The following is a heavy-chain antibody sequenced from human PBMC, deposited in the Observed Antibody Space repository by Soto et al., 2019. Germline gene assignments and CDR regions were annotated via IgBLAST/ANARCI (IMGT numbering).Heavy chain of an antibody. V-gene: IGHV3-48*03. CDR3: ARENDDAFDI. J-gene: IGHJ3*02. CDR1: GFTFSSYE. Sequence: PGGSLRLSCTASGFTFSSYEMNWVRQAPGKGLEWVSYISSSGNTIYYADSVKGRFTISRDNAKNSLFLQMNSLRAEDTAVYYCARENDDAFDIWGQGTMVTV. CDR2: ISSSGNTI.